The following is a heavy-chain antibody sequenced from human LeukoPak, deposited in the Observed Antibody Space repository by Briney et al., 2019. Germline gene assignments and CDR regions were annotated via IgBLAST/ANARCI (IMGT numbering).Heavy chain of an antibody. Sequence: ASETLSLTCTVSGGSISSSSYYWGWIRQPPGKGLEWIGEINHSGSTNYNPSLKSRVTISVDTSKNQFSLKLSSVTAADTAVYYCARGSYGGYDPNTVAFDIWGQGTMVTVSS. J-gene: IGHJ3*02. D-gene: IGHD5-12*01. CDR3: ARGSYGGYDPNTVAFDI. CDR2: INHSGST. CDR1: GGSISSSSYY. V-gene: IGHV4-39*07.